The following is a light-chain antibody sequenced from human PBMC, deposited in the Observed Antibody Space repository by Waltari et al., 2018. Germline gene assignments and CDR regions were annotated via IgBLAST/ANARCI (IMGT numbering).Light chain of an antibody. V-gene: IGLV2-23*01. Sequence: QSALTQPASVSGSPGQSIHISCTGTSSDVGNSTLVSWYQRHPGKAPRLMIYECTKRPSGVSNRFSGSKSGNTASLTISGLQSEDEADYYCCSYAGGRRVFGGGTKLTVL. CDR2: ECT. J-gene: IGLJ3*02. CDR1: SSDVGNSTL. CDR3: CSYAGGRRV.